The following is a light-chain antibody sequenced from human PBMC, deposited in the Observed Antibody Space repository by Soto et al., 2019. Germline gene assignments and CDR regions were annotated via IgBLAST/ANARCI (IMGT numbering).Light chain of an antibody. Sequence: VLTQSPATLSLSPGERATLSCRASQTLSSSYLAWYQQKPGQAPRLLIYEAASRAAGIPGRFSGSGSGTDFTLTISRLEPDDFAVYYCHQYVNSPWTFGQGTKVDIK. J-gene: IGKJ1*01. CDR2: EAA. CDR3: HQYVNSPWT. V-gene: IGKV3-20*01. CDR1: QTLSSSY.